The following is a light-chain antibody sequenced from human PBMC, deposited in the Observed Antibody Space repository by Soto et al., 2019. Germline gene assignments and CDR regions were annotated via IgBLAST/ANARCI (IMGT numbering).Light chain of an antibody. CDR2: HAS. CDR3: QQYSSCLYT. Sequence: DIHITPSPSTLSASAGDRVTITCRARQSISNLLAWYQQKPGKAPKLLIYHASSLESGVPSRFTGSGSGTEFTLTISSLQPDDFATYFCQQYSSCLYTFGQGTKVEIK. V-gene: IGKV1-5*01. CDR1: QSISNL. J-gene: IGKJ2*01.